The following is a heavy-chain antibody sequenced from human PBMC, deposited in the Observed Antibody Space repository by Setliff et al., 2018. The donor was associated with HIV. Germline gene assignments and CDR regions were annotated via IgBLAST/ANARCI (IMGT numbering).Heavy chain of an antibody. CDR1: GGTFINSA. CDR2: IIPIFGTG. Sequence: GASVKVSCKASGGTFINSAFNWVRQAPGQGLQWMGSIIPIFGTGNYAERFQGRLTITADESTSSAYMELRSLRSDDTAVYYCASLGDEYYDSSGYPDAFDIWGQGTMVTVS. J-gene: IGHJ3*02. CDR3: ASLGDEYYDSSGYPDAFDI. D-gene: IGHD3-22*01. V-gene: IGHV1-69*13.